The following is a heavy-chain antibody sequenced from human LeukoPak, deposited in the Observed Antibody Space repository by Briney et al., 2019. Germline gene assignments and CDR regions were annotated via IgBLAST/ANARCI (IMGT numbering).Heavy chain of an antibody. Sequence: ASVKVSCKASGGTFSSYTISWVRQAPGQGLEWTGGIIPIFGTANYAQKFQGRVTITADESTSTAYMELSSLRSEDTAVYYCARGRYSSSINSMDVWGQGTTVTVSS. CDR3: ARGRYSSSINSMDV. V-gene: IGHV1-69*13. CDR2: IIPIFGTA. D-gene: IGHD6-6*01. J-gene: IGHJ6*02. CDR1: GGTFSSYT.